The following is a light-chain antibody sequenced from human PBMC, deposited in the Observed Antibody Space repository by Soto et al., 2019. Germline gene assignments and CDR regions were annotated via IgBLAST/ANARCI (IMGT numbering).Light chain of an antibody. CDR1: QSLLHSNGYNY. Sequence: DIVMTQSPLSLSVTTGEPASISCRSSQSLLHSNGYNYLDWYLQKPGQSPQLLIYAGSNRASGVPDRFSGSGSATDFTLKISRVEAEDVGTHYCMQAVQTPRTFGPGTKLEIK. CDR2: AGS. CDR3: MQAVQTPRT. V-gene: IGKV2-28*01. J-gene: IGKJ2*01.